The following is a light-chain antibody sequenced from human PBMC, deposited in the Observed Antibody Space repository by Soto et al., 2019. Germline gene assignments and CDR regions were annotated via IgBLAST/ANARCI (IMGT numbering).Light chain of an antibody. Sequence: EVVMTQSPATLSVSPGQRVTLSCRASHSVSSSLAWYQQKPGQAPRLLISGASTRAAGVPSRVSGSGSGTAFTLTISSLQSEDFAVYYCQHYNTWPWTFGQGTKVEIK. CDR3: QHYNTWPWT. CDR1: HSVSSS. CDR2: GAS. J-gene: IGKJ1*01. V-gene: IGKV3-15*01.